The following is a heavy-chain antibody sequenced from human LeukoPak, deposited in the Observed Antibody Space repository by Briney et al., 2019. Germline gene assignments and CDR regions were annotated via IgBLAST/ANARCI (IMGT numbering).Heavy chain of an antibody. CDR1: GFTFSSYA. Sequence: GGSLRLSCEASGFTFSSYAMSWVRQAPGKGLEWVSLISGSGGSTYYADSVKGRFTISRDNSKNTLFLQMNSVRAEDTAVYYCGKVGLSWGFGDYWGQGTLVTVSS. CDR3: GKVGLSWGFGDY. CDR2: ISGSGGST. V-gene: IGHV3-23*01. D-gene: IGHD2-8*02. J-gene: IGHJ4*02.